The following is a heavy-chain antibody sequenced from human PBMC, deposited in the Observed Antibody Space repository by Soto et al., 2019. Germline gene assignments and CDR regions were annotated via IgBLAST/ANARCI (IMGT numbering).Heavy chain of an antibody. Sequence: SETLSPTCTVSGGSVSSGSYYWSWIRQPPGKGREWIGYIYYSGSTNYNPSLKSRVTITVDTSKNQFSLKLSSVTAADTAVYYCASRSYYDFWSGYYTGHYYYGMDVWGQGTTVTVSS. D-gene: IGHD3-3*01. J-gene: IGHJ6*02. CDR1: GGSVSSGSYY. CDR3: ASRSYYDFWSGYYTGHYYYGMDV. CDR2: IYYSGST. V-gene: IGHV4-61*01.